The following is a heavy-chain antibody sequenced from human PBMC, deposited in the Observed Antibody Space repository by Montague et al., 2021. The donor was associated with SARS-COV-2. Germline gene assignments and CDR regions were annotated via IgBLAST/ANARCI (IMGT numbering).Heavy chain of an antibody. J-gene: IGHJ4*02. V-gene: IGHV4-4*07. CDR3: VRDQGRSNWNYPDY. Sequence: WIGRIYNSGSTRYNPSLKSRVTMSVDTSKNRFPLKLSSVTAADTAVYYCVRDQGRSNWNYPDYWGQGTLVTVSS. CDR2: IYNSGST. D-gene: IGHD1-20*01.